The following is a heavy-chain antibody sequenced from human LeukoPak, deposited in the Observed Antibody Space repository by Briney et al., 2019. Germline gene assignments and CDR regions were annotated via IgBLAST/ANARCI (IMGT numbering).Heavy chain of an antibody. J-gene: IGHJ4*02. D-gene: IGHD3-22*01. V-gene: IGHV4-4*02. CDR3: ARDNYDNSGYYFDY. CDR2: IYHSGRT. Sequence: PSETLSLTCAVSGGSISSSNWWSWVRQPPGKGLEWIGEIYHSGRTNYTPSLKSRVTMSVDKSKNQLSLKLSSVTAADTAVYYCARDNYDNSGYYFDYWGQGTLVTVSS. CDR1: GGSISSSNW.